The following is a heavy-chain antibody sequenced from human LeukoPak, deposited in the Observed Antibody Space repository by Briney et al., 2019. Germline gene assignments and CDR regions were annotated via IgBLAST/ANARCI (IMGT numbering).Heavy chain of an antibody. CDR1: GGSISSYH. Sequence: SETLSLTCSVSGGSISSYHWNWIRQPPGKGLEWIGYIYYSGSTNYNPSLKSRVTISVDTSKNQFSLNLSSVTAADTAVYYCARVKIMGTPYFDYWGQGTLVTVSS. V-gene: IGHV4-59*08. J-gene: IGHJ4*02. D-gene: IGHD4-23*01. CDR2: IYYSGST. CDR3: ARVKIMGTPYFDY.